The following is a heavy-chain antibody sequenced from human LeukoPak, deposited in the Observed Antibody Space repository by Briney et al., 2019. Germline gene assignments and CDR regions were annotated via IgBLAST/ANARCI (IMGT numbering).Heavy chain of an antibody. D-gene: IGHD3-10*01. CDR3: ATEGGSGSYYGDDAFDM. CDR2: VKSKADDGTT. V-gene: IGHV3-15*01. J-gene: IGHJ3*02. Sequence: GGSLRLSCEASGFSFTNTWMSWVRQAPGKGLEWVGRVKSKADDGTTDYAAPVQGRFTISRDDSKNTLSLQMNSLKTEDTAVYYCATEGGSGSYYGDDAFDMWGQGTMLTVSS. CDR1: GFSFTNTW.